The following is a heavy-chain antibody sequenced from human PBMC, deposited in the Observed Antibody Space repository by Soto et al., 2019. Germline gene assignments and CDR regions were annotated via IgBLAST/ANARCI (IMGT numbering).Heavy chain of an antibody. D-gene: IGHD3-3*01. V-gene: IGHV1-8*01. CDR1: GYTFTTYD. CDR2: MDPNSGST. J-gene: IGHJ6*02. Sequence: ASVKVSCKASGYTFTTYDINWVRQAPGQGLEWLGWMDPNSGSTGYAQNFQGRITMTRNISRNTAYMELSSLQSEDTAVYYRARERKFDFWRKGLDVWGQGTTVTVSS. CDR3: ARERKFDFWRKGLDV.